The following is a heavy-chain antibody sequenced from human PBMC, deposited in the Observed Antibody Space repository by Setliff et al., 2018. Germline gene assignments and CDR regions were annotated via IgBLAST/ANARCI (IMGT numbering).Heavy chain of an antibody. CDR2: IQKSGGT. Sequence: SETLSLTCNVSGVSISSYYWSWIRQPPGKGLESIGYIQKSGGTNYNPALKSRVTISVDTSTNQFSLNLSSVTAADTAVYYCARVVPLGGTDRWGQGTLITVSS. CDR3: ARVVPLGGTDR. D-gene: IGHD1-1*01. CDR1: GVSISSYY. J-gene: IGHJ5*02. V-gene: IGHV4-59*12.